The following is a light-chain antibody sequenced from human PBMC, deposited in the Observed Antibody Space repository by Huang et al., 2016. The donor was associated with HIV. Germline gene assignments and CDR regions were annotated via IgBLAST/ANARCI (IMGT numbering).Light chain of an antibody. V-gene: IGKV1D-12*01. CDR1: QGISRW. CDR3: QQANSFPLI. CDR2: TTS. J-gene: IGKJ4*01. Sequence: DIQMTQSPSSVSASVGDRVTITCRASQGISRWLAWYQQKPGKAPKLLIYTTSNLQNGVPSRFSGRGSGTEFTLTISSLQPEDFATYYCQQANSFPLIFGGGTTVESK.